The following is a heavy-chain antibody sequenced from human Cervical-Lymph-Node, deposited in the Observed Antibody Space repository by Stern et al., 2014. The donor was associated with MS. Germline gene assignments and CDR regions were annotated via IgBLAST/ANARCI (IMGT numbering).Heavy chain of an antibody. Sequence: QVQLVESGGGVVPPGRSLRLSCEASGFTFSDFGMYWVRQAPGKGPEWVAVISYDGGHVDYADSVKGRFPISRDNSKNTLYVQMNSLRADDTAVYYCAKDPQRGVVPAAIHYWGQGTLVTVSS. D-gene: IGHD2-2*02. CDR3: AKDPQRGVVPAAIHY. CDR2: ISYDGGHV. J-gene: IGHJ4*02. CDR1: GFTFSDFG. V-gene: IGHV3-30*18.